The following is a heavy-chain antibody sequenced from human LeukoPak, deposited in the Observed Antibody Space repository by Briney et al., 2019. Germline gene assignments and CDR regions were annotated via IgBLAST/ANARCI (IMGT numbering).Heavy chain of an antibody. V-gene: IGHV1-69*06. D-gene: IGHD6-19*01. Sequence: GSSVKLSCKASGGTFSSYAISWVRQAPGQGLEWMGGTIPIFGTANYAQKFQGRVTITADKSTSTAYMELSSLKSEDTAVYYCARGLRSSGQNRYFDLWGRGTLVTVSS. CDR1: GGTFSSYA. CDR2: TIPIFGTA. CDR3: ARGLRSSGQNRYFDL. J-gene: IGHJ2*01.